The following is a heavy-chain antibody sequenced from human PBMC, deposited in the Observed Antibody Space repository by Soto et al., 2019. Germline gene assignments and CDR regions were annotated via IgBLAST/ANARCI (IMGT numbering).Heavy chain of an antibody. Sequence: WWSLRLSCLASVFIVSSNQMSWRRQAPGEGLEWVSVIYSGHTTYYADSVRGRITISRDNSKDTVYLQMNSLSADDTAVYYCSKGEATYGHLRHDYWGQGTLVTVSS. CDR3: SKGEATYGHLRHDY. CDR2: IYSGHTT. D-gene: IGHD3-10*01. V-gene: IGHV3-53*01. J-gene: IGHJ4*02. CDR1: VFIVSSNQ.